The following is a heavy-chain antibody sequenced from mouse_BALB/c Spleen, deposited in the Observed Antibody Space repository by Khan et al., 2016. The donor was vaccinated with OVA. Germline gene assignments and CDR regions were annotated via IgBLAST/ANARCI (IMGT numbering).Heavy chain of an antibody. V-gene: IGHV9-3-1*01. CDR2: INTYTGEP. Sequence: QIQLVQSGPELKKPGETVKISCKASGYTFTNYVMNWVKQSPGKGLKWMGWINTYTGEPTYADDFKGRFAFYLETSASTAYLQINSLNNEYTATYCSVRCYWGYWGQGTTLTVSS. CDR1: GYTFTNYV. J-gene: IGHJ2*01. CDR3: VRCYWGY. D-gene: IGHD4-1*01.